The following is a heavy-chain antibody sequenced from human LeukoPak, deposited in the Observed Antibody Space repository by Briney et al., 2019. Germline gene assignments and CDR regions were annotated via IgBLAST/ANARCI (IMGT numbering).Heavy chain of an antibody. CDR3: ARFARFLTFDP. V-gene: IGHV4-30-4*01. CDR2: IYYSGST. D-gene: IGHD3-3*01. CDR1: GGSISSGDYY. J-gene: IGHJ5*02. Sequence: PSETLSLTCTVSGGSISSGDYYWSWIRQPPGKGLECIGYIYYSGSTHYHPSLKSRVTISVDTSKNQFSLKLSTVTAADMAVYYCARFARFLTFDPWGQGTLVTVSS.